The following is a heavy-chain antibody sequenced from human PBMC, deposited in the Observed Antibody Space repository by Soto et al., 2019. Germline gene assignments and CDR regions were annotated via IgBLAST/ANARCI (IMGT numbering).Heavy chain of an antibody. J-gene: IGHJ4*02. CDR2: INPSGGST. D-gene: IGHD3-22*01. CDR1: GYTFTSYY. CDR3: ARDRAINMISTFDN. Sequence: ASVKVSCKASGYTFTSYYMHWVRQVPGQGLEWMGIINPSGGSTDYAQRFKGRVTMTRDTSTSTVYMELSSLRSEDTAVYYCARDRAINMISTFDNWGQGTLVTVSS. V-gene: IGHV1-46*01.